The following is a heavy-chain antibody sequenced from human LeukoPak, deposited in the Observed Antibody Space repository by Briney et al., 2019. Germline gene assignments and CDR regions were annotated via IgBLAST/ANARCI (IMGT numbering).Heavy chain of an antibody. V-gene: IGHV1-3*01. CDR2: INAGNGNT. J-gene: IGHJ5*02. Sequence: GASVKVSCKASGYTFTSYAMHWVRQAPGQRLEWMGWINAGNGNTEYSQKFQGRVTITRDTSASTAYMELSSLRSEDTAVYYCARADWNDLWGQGTLVTVSS. CDR1: GYTFTSYA. CDR3: ARADWNDL.